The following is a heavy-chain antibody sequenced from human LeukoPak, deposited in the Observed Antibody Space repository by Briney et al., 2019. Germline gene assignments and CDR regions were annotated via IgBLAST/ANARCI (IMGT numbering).Heavy chain of an antibody. CDR1: GFTFSSYS. V-gene: IGHV3-21*04. CDR2: ISSSSSHI. J-gene: IGHJ4*02. CDR3: AKDQGGGYDY. D-gene: IGHD1-26*01. Sequence: GGSLRLSCAASGFTFSSYSMNWVRQAPGKGLEWVSSISSSSSHIYYADSVKGRFTISRDNSKNTLYLQMNSLRAEDTAVYYCAKDQGGGYDYWGQGTLVTVSS.